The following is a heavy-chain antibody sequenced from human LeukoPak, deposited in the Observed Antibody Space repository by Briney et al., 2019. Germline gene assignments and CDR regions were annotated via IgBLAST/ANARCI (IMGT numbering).Heavy chain of an antibody. D-gene: IGHD1-1*01. V-gene: IGHV4-34*01. Sequence: PSETPSLTCAVYGGSFSGYYWRWIRQPPGRGLEWIGEINHSGSTNYNPSLKSRVTISVDTSENQFSLKLSSVTAADTAVYYCAREELDPEYYFDYWGQGTLVTVSS. J-gene: IGHJ4*02. CDR2: INHSGST. CDR1: GGSFSGYY. CDR3: AREELDPEYYFDY.